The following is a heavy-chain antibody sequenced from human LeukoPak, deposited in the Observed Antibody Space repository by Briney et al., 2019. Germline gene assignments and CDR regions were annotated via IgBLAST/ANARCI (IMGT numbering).Heavy chain of an antibody. J-gene: IGHJ6*03. D-gene: IGHD4-17*01. V-gene: IGHV4-4*07. CDR1: GGSISSYY. CDR2: IYTSGST. Sequence: SETLSLTCTVSGGSISSYYWSWIRQPAGKGLEWIGRIYTSGSTNYNPSLESRVTMSVDTSKNQFSLKLSSVTAADTAVYYCARNKGDYPAYYYYYMDVWGKGTTVTVSS. CDR3: ARNKGDYPAYYYYYMDV.